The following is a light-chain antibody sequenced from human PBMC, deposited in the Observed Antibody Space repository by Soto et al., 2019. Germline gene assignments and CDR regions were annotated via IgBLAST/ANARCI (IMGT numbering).Light chain of an antibody. CDR2: KAS. V-gene: IGKV1-5*03. CDR3: QQYDTYSWM. Sequence: DIQMTQSPSTLSASVGDRVTITCRASQRISNWLAWYQQKPGKAPNLLISKASSLESGVPSRFSGSGSGTEFTLTISSLQPDDFATYFCQQYDTYSWMFGQGTKVEIK. CDR1: QRISNW. J-gene: IGKJ1*01.